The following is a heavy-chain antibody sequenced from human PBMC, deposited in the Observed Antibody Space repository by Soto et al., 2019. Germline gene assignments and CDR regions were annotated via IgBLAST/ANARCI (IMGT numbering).Heavy chain of an antibody. Sequence: GGSLRLSCAASGFTFSSYAMSWVRQAPGKGLEWVSAISGSGGSTYYADSVKGRFTISRDNSKSTLYLQMNSLRAEDTAGYYCAKVNWVGATDNWFDPWGQGTMGTVSS. CDR2: ISGSGGST. V-gene: IGHV3-23*01. CDR1: GFTFSSYA. D-gene: IGHD1-26*01. J-gene: IGHJ5*02. CDR3: AKVNWVGATDNWFDP.